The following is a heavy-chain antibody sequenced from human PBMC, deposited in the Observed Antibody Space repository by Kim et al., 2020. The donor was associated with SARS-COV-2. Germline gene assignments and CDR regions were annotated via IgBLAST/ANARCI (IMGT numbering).Heavy chain of an antibody. J-gene: IGHJ5*02. V-gene: IGHV4-30-4*01. D-gene: IGHD2-21*02. CDR1: GGSISSGDNY. CDR3: AREDLRYCGGDCYSHWFDP. Sequence: SETLSLTCTVSGGSISSGDNYWSWIRQPPGKGLEWIGYIYYSGSTYYNPSLKSRVTISVDTSKNQFSLKLSSVTAADTAVYYCAREDLRYCGGDCYSHWFDPWGQGTLVTVSS. CDR2: IYYSGST.